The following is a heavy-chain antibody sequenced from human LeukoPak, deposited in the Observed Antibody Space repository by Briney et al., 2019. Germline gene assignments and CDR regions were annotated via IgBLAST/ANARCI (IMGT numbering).Heavy chain of an antibody. J-gene: IGHJ6*02. D-gene: IGHD5-12*01. CDR3: VGPYSGYDSPSYYYGMDV. CDR1: GYTFTGYY. CDR2: INPNSGGT. Sequence: ASVKVSCKASGYTFTGYYMHWVRQAPGQGLEWMGWINPNSGGTNYAQKFQGRVTMTRNTSISTAYMELSSLGSEDTAVYYCVGPYSGYDSPSYYYGMDVWGQGTTVTVSS. V-gene: IGHV1-2*02.